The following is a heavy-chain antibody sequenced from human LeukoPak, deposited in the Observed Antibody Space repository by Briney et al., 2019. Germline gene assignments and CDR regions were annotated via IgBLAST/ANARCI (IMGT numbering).Heavy chain of an antibody. CDR1: GGTFSSYA. CDR2: IIPISGRA. J-gene: IGHJ2*01. D-gene: IGHD6-19*01. CDR3: ARDLVEQWLATYWYFDL. Sequence: SVKVSCKASGGTFSSYAISWVRQAPGQGLEWMGRIIPISGRANYAQQFQGRVTITADKSTSTAYMELSSLRSEDTAVYYCARDLVEQWLATYWYFDLWGRGTLVTVSS. V-gene: IGHV1-69*04.